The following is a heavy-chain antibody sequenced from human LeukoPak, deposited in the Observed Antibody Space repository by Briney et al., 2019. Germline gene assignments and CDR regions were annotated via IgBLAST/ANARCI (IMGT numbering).Heavy chain of an antibody. J-gene: IGHJ6*03. CDR1: GFTFSSYA. Sequence: GGSLRLSCAASGFTFSSYAMSWVRQAPGKGLEWVSAISGSGGGTYYADSVKGRFTISRDNSKNTLYLQMNSLRAEDTAAYYCARALDYGGNARYYYYYYMDVWRKGTTVTVSS. CDR3: ARALDYGGNARYYYYYYMDV. V-gene: IGHV3-23*01. CDR2: ISGSGGGT. D-gene: IGHD4-23*01.